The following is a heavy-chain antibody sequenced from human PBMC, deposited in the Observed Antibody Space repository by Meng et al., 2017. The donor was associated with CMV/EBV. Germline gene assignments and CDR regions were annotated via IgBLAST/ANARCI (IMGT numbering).Heavy chain of an antibody. V-gene: IGHV1-18*01. CDR2: ISAYNGNT. J-gene: IGHJ4*02. CDR3: ARGGGYSSGWHEPRV. Sequence: SGDTFTSYGISWVRQAPGQGLEWMGWISAYNGNTNYAQKLQGRVTMTTDTSTSTAYMELRSLRSDDTAVYYCARGGGYSSGWHEPRVWGQGTLVTVSS. D-gene: IGHD6-19*01. CDR1: GDTFTSYG.